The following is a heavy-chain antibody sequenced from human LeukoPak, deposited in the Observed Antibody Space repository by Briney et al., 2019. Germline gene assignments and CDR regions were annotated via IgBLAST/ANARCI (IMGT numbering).Heavy chain of an antibody. Sequence: ASVKVSCKASGYTFTGYYMHWVRQAPGQGLEWMGWINPNSGGTNYAQKFQGRVTLTWDTSINTAYMELRSLRSDDTAVYYCARDPLRWSIGPWGQGTLVTVSS. CDR1: GYTFTGYY. CDR2: INPNSGGT. V-gene: IGHV1-2*02. J-gene: IGHJ5*02. D-gene: IGHD4-23*01. CDR3: ARDPLRWSIGP.